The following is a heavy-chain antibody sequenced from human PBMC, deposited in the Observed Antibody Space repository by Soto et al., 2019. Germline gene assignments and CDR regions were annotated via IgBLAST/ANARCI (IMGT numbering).Heavy chain of an antibody. CDR1: GVSLNSYF. CDR2: IYYSGSI. D-gene: IGHD2-15*01. Sequence: SETLSITCSLTGVSLNSYFWSWLRQPPGRGLEWIGYIYYSGSIYYNPSLKSRVSISVDTSKNQFSLKLSSVTAADTAVYYCARCGSGECNRGSCYSPFDYWGQGTLVTVS. CDR3: ARCGSGECNRGSCYSPFDY. J-gene: IGHJ4*02. V-gene: IGHV4-59*08.